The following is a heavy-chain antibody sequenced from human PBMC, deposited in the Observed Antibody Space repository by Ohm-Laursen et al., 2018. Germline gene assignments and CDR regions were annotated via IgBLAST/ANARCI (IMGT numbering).Heavy chain of an antibody. J-gene: IGHJ6*02. Sequence: SLRLSCTVSGFTFTTYGMAWVRQAPGKGLEWVSAISPIGATYYADSVKGRFTISRDNAKNSLYLQMNSLRAEDTAVYYCARGTGGVGAYYYYYGMDVWGQGTTVTVSS. CDR2: ISPIGAT. CDR3: ARGTGGVGAYYYYYGMDV. D-gene: IGHD1-26*01. CDR1: GFTFTTYG. V-gene: IGHV3-69-1*02.